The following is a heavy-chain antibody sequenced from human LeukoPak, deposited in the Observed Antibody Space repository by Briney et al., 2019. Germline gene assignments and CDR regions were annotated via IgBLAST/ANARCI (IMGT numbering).Heavy chain of an antibody. J-gene: IGHJ4*02. CDR2: TYYRSKWYN. D-gene: IGHD1-1*01. CDR3: ARDWDEELERGYYFDY. CDR1: GDSVSSNSAA. V-gene: IGHV6-1*01. Sequence: SQTLSLTCAISGDSVSSNSAAWNWIRQSPSRGLEWLGRTYYRSKWYNDYAVSVKSRITINPDTSKNQFSLQLNSVTPEDTAVYYCARDWDEELERGYYFDYWGQGTLVTVSS.